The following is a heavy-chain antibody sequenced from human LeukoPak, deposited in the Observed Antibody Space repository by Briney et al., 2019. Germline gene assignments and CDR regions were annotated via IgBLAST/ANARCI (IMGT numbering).Heavy chain of an antibody. V-gene: IGHV1-8*01. CDR1: GYTFTSYD. D-gene: IGHD3-10*01. CDR2: MNPNSGNT. CDR3: ARCLDYYGSGSPGRDYYYYYMDV. J-gene: IGHJ6*03. Sequence: GASVKVSCKASGYTFTSYDINWVRQATGHGLEWMGWMNPNSGNTGYAQKFQGRVTMTKNTSISTAYMELSSLRSEDTAVYYCARCLDYYGSGSPGRDYYYYYMDVWGKGATVTVSS.